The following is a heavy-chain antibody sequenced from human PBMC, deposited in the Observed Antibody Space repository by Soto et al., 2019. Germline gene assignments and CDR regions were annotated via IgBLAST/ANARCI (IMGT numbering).Heavy chain of an antibody. CDR2: IYYSGST. Sequence: SETLSLTCTVSGGSISSYYWSWIRQPPGKGLEWIGYIYYSGSTNYNPSLKSRVTISVDTSKNQFSLKLSSVTAADTAVYYCASVDERCSSTSCPFYYYYMDVWGKGTTVTVSS. D-gene: IGHD2-2*01. V-gene: IGHV4-59*08. J-gene: IGHJ6*03. CDR1: GGSISSYY. CDR3: ASVDERCSSTSCPFYYYYMDV.